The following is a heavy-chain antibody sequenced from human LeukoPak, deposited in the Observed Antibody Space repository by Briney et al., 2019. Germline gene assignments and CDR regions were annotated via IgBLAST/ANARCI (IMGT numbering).Heavy chain of an antibody. CDR3: ARARQFAS. CDR2: IKQDGSEK. CDR1: GFTFSTYW. Sequence: GGSLRLSCAASGFTFSTYWMSWVRQAPGQGLEWVAHIKQDGSEKYYVDSVAGRFTISRDNAKNSLYLQMNSLRAEDTALYYCARARQFASWGQGTLVTVSS. J-gene: IGHJ5*01. V-gene: IGHV3-7*05. D-gene: IGHD6-25*01.